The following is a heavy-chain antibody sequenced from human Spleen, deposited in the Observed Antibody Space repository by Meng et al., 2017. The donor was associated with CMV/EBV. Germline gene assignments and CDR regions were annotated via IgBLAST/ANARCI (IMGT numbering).Heavy chain of an antibody. CDR1: FSSYW. CDR2: INSDGSST. J-gene: IGHJ6*02. V-gene: IGHV3-74*01. Sequence: FSSYWMHWVRQAPGKGLVWVSRINSDGSSTSYADSVKGRFTISRDNAKNTLYLQMNSLRAEDTAVYYCARDGGVVGATNYYYYGMDVWGQGTTVTVSS. CDR3: ARDGGVVGATNYYYYGMDV. D-gene: IGHD1-26*01.